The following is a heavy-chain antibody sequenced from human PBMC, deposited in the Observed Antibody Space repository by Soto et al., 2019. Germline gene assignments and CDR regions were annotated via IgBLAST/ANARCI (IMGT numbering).Heavy chain of an antibody. J-gene: IGHJ4*02. D-gene: IGHD5-18*01. Sequence: QVQLVQSGAEVKKPGASVKVSCRASGYTFITYGINWVRQAPGQGLEWIGWISPYDGNTHYGQNLQGRVSMTTDLFTGTAYMELRSLRSDDTAVYYCARDDTGVALDSWGQGTLVTVSS. CDR3: ARDDTGVALDS. CDR2: ISPYDGNT. V-gene: IGHV1-18*01. CDR1: GYTFITYG.